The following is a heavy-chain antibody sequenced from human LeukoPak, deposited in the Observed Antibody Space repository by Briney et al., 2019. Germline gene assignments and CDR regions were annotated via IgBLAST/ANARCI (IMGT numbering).Heavy chain of an antibody. CDR3: AGRLWRRDGYNLSAFDI. J-gene: IGHJ3*02. V-gene: IGHV4-59*01. Sequence: SETLSLTCTVSGGSTSSYYWSWIRQPPGKGLEWIGYIYYSGSTNYNPSLKSRVTISVDTSKNQFSLKLSSVTAADTAVYYCAGRLWRRDGYNLSAFDIWGQGTMVTVSS. CDR1: GGSTSSYY. D-gene: IGHD5-24*01. CDR2: IYYSGST.